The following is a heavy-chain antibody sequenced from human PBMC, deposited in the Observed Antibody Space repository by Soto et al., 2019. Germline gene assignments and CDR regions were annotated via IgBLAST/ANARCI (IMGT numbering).Heavy chain of an antibody. CDR2: IYHSGST. V-gene: IGHV4-30-2*01. Sequence: SETLSLTCAVSGGSIISGGYSWSWIRQPPGKGLEWIGYIYHSGSTYYNPSLKSRVTISVDTSKNQFSLKLSSVTAADTAVYYCASLAVAGTNWGQGTLVTVSS. CDR3: ASLAVAGTN. J-gene: IGHJ4*02. CDR1: GGSIISGGYS. D-gene: IGHD6-19*01.